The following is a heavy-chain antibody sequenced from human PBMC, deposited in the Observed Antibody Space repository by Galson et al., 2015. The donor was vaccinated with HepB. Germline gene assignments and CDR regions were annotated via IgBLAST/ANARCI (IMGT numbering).Heavy chain of an antibody. CDR2: ISASGGST. Sequence: WIRQPPGKGLEWVSGISASGGSTYYADSVKGRFTISRDNSKNTLYLQTNSLRAEDTAVYYCARDGAYCGGDCPGDYYYYYMDVWGKGTTVTVSS. D-gene: IGHD2-21*01. CDR3: ARDGAYCGGDCPGDYYYYYMDV. V-gene: IGHV3-23*01. J-gene: IGHJ6*03.